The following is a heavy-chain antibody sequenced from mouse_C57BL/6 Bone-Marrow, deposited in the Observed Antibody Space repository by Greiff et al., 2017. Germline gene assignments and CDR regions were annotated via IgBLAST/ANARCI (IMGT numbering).Heavy chain of an antibody. J-gene: IGHJ4*01. Sequence: EVHLVESGGGLVQPGGSLKLSCAASGFTFSSYAMSWVRQTPEKRLEWVATISDGGSYTYYPDNVKGRFTISRDNAKNNLYLQMSHLKSEDTAMYYCARDHSNYYAMDYWGQGTSVTVSS. CDR2: ISDGGSYT. V-gene: IGHV5-4*01. CDR1: GFTFSSYA. CDR3: ARDHSNYYAMDY. D-gene: IGHD2-5*01.